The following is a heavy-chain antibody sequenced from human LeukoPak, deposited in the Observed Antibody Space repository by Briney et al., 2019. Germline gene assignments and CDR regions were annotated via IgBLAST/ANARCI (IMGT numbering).Heavy chain of an antibody. CDR3: ARDRDYYDSSGYDY. Sequence: GGSLRLSCAASGFTFSSYSMNWVRQAPGKGLEWVSYISSSSSTIYYADSVKGRFTISRDNAKNSLYLQMNSLRAEDTAVYYCARDRDYYDSSGYDYWGQGTLVTVSS. V-gene: IGHV3-48*04. J-gene: IGHJ4*02. D-gene: IGHD3-22*01. CDR1: GFTFSSYS. CDR2: ISSSSSTI.